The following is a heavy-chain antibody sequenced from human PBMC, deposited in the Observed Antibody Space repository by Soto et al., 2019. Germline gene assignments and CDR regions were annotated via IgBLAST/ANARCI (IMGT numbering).Heavy chain of an antibody. CDR3: ARGRYCLTGRCFPNWFDS. CDR2: IYKSATT. D-gene: IGHD7-27*01. J-gene: IGHJ5*01. V-gene: IGHV4-30-4*01. Sequence: QVQLLESGPGLVKPSQTLSLTCSVSGDSISNLDYFWAWIRQPPGQALEYIGYIYKSATTYYNPSFESRVSIPVDKSQSQFSLNVTSVTAADTAVYFCARGRYCLTGRCFPNWFDSWGQGALVTVSS. CDR1: GDSISNLDYF.